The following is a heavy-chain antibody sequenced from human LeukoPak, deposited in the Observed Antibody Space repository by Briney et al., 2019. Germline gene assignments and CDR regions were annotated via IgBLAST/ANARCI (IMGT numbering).Heavy chain of an antibody. CDR1: GGSFSGYY. D-gene: IGHD3-10*01. Sequence: SETLSLTCAVSGGSFSGYYWSWIRQPPGKGLEWIGEINHSGRTNYNPSLTSRVTISVDTSKNQFSLRLSSVTAADTAVYYCARLQITMVGGVITVYYYYGMDVWGQGTTVTVSS. CDR2: INHSGRT. CDR3: ARLQITMVGGVITVYYYYGMDV. V-gene: IGHV4-34*01. J-gene: IGHJ6*02.